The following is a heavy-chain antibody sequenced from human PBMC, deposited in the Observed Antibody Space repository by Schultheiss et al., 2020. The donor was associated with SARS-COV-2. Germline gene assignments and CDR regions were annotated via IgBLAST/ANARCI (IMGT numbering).Heavy chain of an antibody. CDR3: ARSLRGYSDYYYYYMDV. J-gene: IGHJ6*03. D-gene: IGHD5-12*01. Sequence: SETLSLTCTVSGGSISSYYWSWIRQPAGKGLEWIGRIYTSGSTNCNPSLKSRVTMSVDTSKNQFSLKLSSVTAADTAVYYCARSLRGYSDYYYYYMDVWGKGTTVTVSS. CDR2: IYTSGST. V-gene: IGHV4-4*07. CDR1: GGSISSYY.